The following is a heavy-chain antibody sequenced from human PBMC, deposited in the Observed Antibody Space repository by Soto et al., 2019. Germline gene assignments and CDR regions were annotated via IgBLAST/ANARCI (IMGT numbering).Heavy chain of an antibody. CDR2: IYYSGST. D-gene: IGHD3-10*01. J-gene: IGHJ6*02. Sequence: QVQLQESGPGLVKPSETLSLTCTVSGGSVSSGSYYWSWIRQPPGKGLEWIGYIYYSGSTNYNPSRRSRFSISVATHKYHFPLKLSCLSAEGTDVYCCAAYYYILYSMDVWGPGTTVTDSS. V-gene: IGHV4-61*03. CDR1: GGSVSSGSYY. CDR3: AAYYYILYSMDV.